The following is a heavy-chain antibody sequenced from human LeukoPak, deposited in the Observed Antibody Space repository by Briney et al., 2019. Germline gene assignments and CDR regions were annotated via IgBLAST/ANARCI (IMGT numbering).Heavy chain of an antibody. CDR3: ARDLRITGTTGDY. J-gene: IGHJ4*02. D-gene: IGHD1-7*01. V-gene: IGHV1-2*02. CDR1: GYTFTGYY. CDR2: INPNSGGT. Sequence: ASVKVSCKASGYTFTGYYMHWVRQAPGQGLEWMGWINPNSGGTNYAQKFQGRVTMTRDTSISTAYMELSRLRSDDTAVYYCARDLRITGTTGDYWGQGTLVTVPS.